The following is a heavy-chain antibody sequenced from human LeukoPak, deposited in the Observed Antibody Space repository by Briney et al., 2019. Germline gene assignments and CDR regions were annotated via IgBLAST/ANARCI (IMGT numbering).Heavy chain of an antibody. J-gene: IGHJ4*02. CDR3: ARVRDFWSGYYYFDY. CDR1: GYTFTSYG. V-gene: IGHV1-18*01. D-gene: IGHD3-3*01. Sequence: ASVKVSCKASGYTFTSYGISWVRQAPGQGLEWMGWISAYNGNTNYAQKLQGRVTMTTDTSTSTAYMELRSLRSDDTAVYYCARVRDFWSGYYYFDYWGQGTLVTVSS. CDR2: ISAYNGNT.